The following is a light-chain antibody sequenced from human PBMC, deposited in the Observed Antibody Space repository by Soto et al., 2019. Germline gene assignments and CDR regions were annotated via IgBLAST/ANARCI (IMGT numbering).Light chain of an antibody. CDR2: DTS. Sequence: EIVLTQSPATLSLSPGERATLSCRASQSVSSYLAWYQQKPGQAPMLLIYDTSNRATGIPARYSGSGSGTEFSLSIRRLKPEDFLVCYCQQHTAWPRSFTFGPGTKVYSK. J-gene: IGKJ3*01. CDR3: QQHTAWPRSFT. V-gene: IGKV3-11*01. CDR1: QSVSSY.